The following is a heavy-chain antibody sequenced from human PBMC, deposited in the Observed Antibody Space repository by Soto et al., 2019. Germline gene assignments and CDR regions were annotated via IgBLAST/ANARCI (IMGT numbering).Heavy chain of an antibody. J-gene: IGHJ6*02. D-gene: IGHD2-8*01. Sequence: PGESLKIACKGAGYSFSDYWIGWVRQMPGKGLEWMGIIYPGDSGARYSPSFQGQVSISADKSVNTAYLQWGSLKASDTAMYYCARQTNGWLGMAVWGQWTTVTVSS. CDR3: ARQTNGWLGMAV. CDR1: GYSFSDYW. CDR2: IYPGDSGA. V-gene: IGHV5-51*01.